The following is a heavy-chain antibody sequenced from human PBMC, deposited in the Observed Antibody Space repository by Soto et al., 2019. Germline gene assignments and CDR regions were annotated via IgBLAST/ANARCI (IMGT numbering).Heavy chain of an antibody. CDR2: ISYDGSNK. Sequence: QVQLVESGGGVVQPGRSLRLSCAASGFTFSSYGMHWVRQAPGKGLEWVAVISYDGSNKYYADSMKGRFTISRDNSKNTLYLQMNSLRAEDTAVYYCAKDDGYSSSWYWAGSQGPFFDPWGQGTLVTVSS. D-gene: IGHD6-13*01. J-gene: IGHJ5*02. CDR3: AKDDGYSSSWYWAGSQGPFFDP. CDR1: GFTFSSYG. V-gene: IGHV3-30*18.